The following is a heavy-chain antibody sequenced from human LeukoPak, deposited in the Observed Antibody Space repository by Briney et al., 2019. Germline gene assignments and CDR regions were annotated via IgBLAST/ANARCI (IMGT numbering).Heavy chain of an antibody. J-gene: IGHJ4*02. D-gene: IGHD1-26*01. CDR1: GGSISSSSYY. Sequence: PSETLSLTCTVSGGSISSSSYYWGWIRQPPGKGLEWIGSIYYSGSTYYNPFLKSRVTISVDMSKNQFSLKLSSVTAADTAVYYCARVVGATDYFDYWGQGTLVTVSS. V-gene: IGHV4-39*07. CDR2: IYYSGST. CDR3: ARVVGATDYFDY.